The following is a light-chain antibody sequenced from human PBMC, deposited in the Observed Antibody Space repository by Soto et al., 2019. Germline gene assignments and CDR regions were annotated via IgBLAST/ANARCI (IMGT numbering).Light chain of an antibody. V-gene: IGKV4-1*01. Sequence: DIVMTQSPDSLAVSLGERATINCESSQSVLYSSNNQNCLAWYQQKPGQPPKLLIYWASTRGSGVPDRFSGGGSGTDFTLTISGLQAEDVAVYYCQQYCVTPWTFGQGTKVEIK. J-gene: IGKJ1*01. CDR2: WAS. CDR1: QSVLYSSNNQNC. CDR3: QQYCVTPWT.